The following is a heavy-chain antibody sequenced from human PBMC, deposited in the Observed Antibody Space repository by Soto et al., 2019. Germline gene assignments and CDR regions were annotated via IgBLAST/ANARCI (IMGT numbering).Heavy chain of an antibody. D-gene: IGHD3-22*01. CDR1: GGSFSGYY. Sequence: KTSETLSLTCAVYGGSFSGYYWSWIRQPPGKGLEWIGEINHSGSTNHNPSLKSRVTISVDTSKNQFSLKLSSVTAADTAVYYCARSMIVRGMAVWGPGTTVTVSS. CDR3: ARSMIVRGMAV. V-gene: IGHV4-34*01. J-gene: IGHJ6*02. CDR2: INHSGST.